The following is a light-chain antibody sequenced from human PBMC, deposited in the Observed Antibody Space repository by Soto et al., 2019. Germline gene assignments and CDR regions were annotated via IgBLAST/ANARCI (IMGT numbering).Light chain of an antibody. CDR1: SSDIGACDC. V-gene: IGLV2-14*01. CDR2: DVN. J-gene: IGLJ3*02. Sequence: QSALTQPASVSGSPGQSIDISGTGTSSDIGACDCVSWYQQYPGRAPKLIIFDVNNRPSGVSDRFSGSKSGNTASLTISGLQAEDEADYYCSAHGSSTMFGGGTKLTVL. CDR3: SAHGSSTM.